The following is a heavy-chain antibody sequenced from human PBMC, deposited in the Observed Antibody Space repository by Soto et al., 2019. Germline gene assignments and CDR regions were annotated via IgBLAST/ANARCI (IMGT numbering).Heavy chain of an antibody. CDR2: FDPEDGET. CDR1: GYTLTELS. D-gene: IGHD5-12*01. CDR3: ATGVEMATTNFDY. Sequence: ASVKVSCKVSGYTLTELSMHWVQQAPGKGLEWMGGFDPEDGETIYAQKFQGRVTMTEDTSTDTAYMGLSSLRSEDTAVYYCATGVEMATTNFDYWGQGTQVTVSS. J-gene: IGHJ4*02. V-gene: IGHV1-24*01.